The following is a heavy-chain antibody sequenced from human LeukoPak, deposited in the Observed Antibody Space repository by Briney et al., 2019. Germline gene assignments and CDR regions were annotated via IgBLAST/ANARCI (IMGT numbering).Heavy chain of an antibody. CDR3: ARVLAPAVLRYFDWLIARTPYGMDV. D-gene: IGHD3-9*01. CDR1: GFTFSSYW. Sequence: GGSLRLACAASGFTFSSYWMSWVRQAPGKGLEWVANIKQDGSEKYYVDSVKGRFTISRDNAKNSLYLQMNSLRAEDTAVYYCARVLAPAVLRYFDWLIARTPYGMDVWGQGTTVTVSS. CDR2: IKQDGSEK. V-gene: IGHV3-7*01. J-gene: IGHJ6*02.